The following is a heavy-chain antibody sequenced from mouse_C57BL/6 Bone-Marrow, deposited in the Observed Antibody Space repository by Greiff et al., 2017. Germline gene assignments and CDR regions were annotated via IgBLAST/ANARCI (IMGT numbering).Heavy chain of an antibody. Sequence: VQLQQSGPGLVQPSQSLSITCTVSGFSLTSYGVHWVRQSPGKGLEWLGVIWRGGSTDYNAAFMSRLSITKDNSKSQVFFKMNSLQADDTAIYYCAKRSGYDDYAMDYWGQGTSVTVSS. D-gene: IGHD2-2*01. J-gene: IGHJ4*01. CDR3: AKRSGYDDYAMDY. V-gene: IGHV2-5*01. CDR1: GFSLTSYG. CDR2: IWRGGST.